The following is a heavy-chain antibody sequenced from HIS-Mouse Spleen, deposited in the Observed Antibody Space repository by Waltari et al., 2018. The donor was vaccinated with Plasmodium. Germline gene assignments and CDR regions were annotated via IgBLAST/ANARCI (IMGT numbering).Heavy chain of an antibody. J-gene: IGHJ4*02. Sequence: QLQLQESGPGLVKPSATLSLTRTVSGGSISRSSYYWGWNRQPPGKGLEWIGSIYYSGSTYYNPSLKSRVTISVDTSKNQFSLKLSSVAAADTAVYYCARRGGSYYYFDYWGQGTLVTVSS. CDR3: ARRGGSYYYFDY. D-gene: IGHD1-26*01. CDR1: GGSISRSSYY. CDR2: IYYSGST. V-gene: IGHV4-39*01.